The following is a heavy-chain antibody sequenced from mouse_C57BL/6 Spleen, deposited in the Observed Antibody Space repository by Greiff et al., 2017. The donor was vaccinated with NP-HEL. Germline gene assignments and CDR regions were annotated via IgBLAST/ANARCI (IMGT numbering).Heavy chain of an antibody. CDR1: GYTFTSYW. CDR2: IDPNSGGT. CDR3: ARRRSYGPLGAMDY. V-gene: IGHV1-72*01. J-gene: IGHJ4*01. Sequence: QVHVKQPGAELVKPGASVKLSCKASGYTFTSYWMHWVKQRPGRGLEWIGRIDPNSGGTKYNEKFKSKATLTVDKPSSTAYMQLSSLTSEDSAVYYCARRRSYGPLGAMDYWGQGTSVTVSS. D-gene: IGHD1-1*02.